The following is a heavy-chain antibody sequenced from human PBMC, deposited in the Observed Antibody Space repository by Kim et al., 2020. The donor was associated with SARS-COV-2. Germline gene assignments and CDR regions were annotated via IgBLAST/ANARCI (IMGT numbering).Heavy chain of an antibody. J-gene: IGHJ4*02. CDR1: GFTVSSYV. Sequence: GGSLRLSCAASGFTVSSYVMSWVRQTPGMGLEWVSLIYPDGYPYYADSVKGRFTISRDTSESTLYLQMNSLRADDTAVYYCGRLDFGDDYWGQGTLVTVSS. CDR2: IYPDGYP. D-gene: IGHD4-17*01. V-gene: IGHV3-53*01. CDR3: GRLDFGDDY.